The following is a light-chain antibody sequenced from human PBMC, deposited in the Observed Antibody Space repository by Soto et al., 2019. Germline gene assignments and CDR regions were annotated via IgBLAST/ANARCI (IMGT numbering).Light chain of an antibody. J-gene: IGLJ1*01. CDR3: CSYARSSTYV. Sequence: QSALTQPPSASGSPGQSVSISCTGSVTNIGGYNYVSWYQQTPGKAPKLIIYEVDKRPSGVPDRFSGSKTGSTASLTVSGLQAEDEADYYCCSYARSSTYVFGTGTKLTVL. V-gene: IGLV2-8*01. CDR1: VTNIGGYNY. CDR2: EVD.